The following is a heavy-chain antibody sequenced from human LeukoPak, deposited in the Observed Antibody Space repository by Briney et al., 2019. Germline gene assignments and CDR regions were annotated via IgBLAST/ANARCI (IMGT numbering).Heavy chain of an antibody. CDR2: IYYSGNT. V-gene: IGHV4-39*01. CDR1: GVSISSSNSY. CDR3: ARQPWGIRGVQRRGWFDP. Sequence: SETLSLTCTVSGVSISSSNSYWGWIRQPPGKGLEWIGSIYYSGNTYYNASLKSQISISIDTSKNQFSLRLTSVAAADTAVYYCARQPWGIRGVQRRGWFDPWGQGTLVTVSS. J-gene: IGHJ5*02. D-gene: IGHD3-10*01.